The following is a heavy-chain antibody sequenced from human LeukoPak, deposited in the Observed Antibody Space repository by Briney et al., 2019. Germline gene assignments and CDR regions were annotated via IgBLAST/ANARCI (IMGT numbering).Heavy chain of an antibody. CDR1: RYRFTDYW. V-gene: IGHV5-51*01. J-gene: IGHJ6*02. D-gene: IGHD1-7*01. CDR3: ARGAAGTTPDYYYFGLDV. Sequence: GESLKISCKGSRYRFTDYWIGWVRQMPGKGLEWMGIIYPGDSDTRYSPSFQGQVTISADKSINTAHLQWSSLKASDTAMYYCARGAAGTTPDYYYFGLDVWGQGTTVRVSS. CDR2: IYPGDSDT.